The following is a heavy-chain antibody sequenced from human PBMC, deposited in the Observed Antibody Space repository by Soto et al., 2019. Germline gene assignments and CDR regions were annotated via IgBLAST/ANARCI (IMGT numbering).Heavy chain of an antibody. CDR1: GFTFSSYS. CDR2: ISGSGGTA. V-gene: IGHV3-23*01. J-gene: IGHJ2*01. CDR3: AKRTTGWYFDL. Sequence: GGFLRLSCAASGFTFSSYSMNWVRQAPGKGLEWVSSISGSGGTAYNVDSVKGRFTISRDNSKNTMYLQMNSLRAEDTALYYCAKRTTGWYFDLWGRGTLVTVS.